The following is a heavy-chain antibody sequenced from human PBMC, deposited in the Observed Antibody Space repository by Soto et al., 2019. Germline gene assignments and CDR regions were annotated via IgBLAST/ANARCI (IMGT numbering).Heavy chain of an antibody. CDR3: VLVEVYVTPSPQDV. D-gene: IGHD3-16*01. CDR2: INTYNGNT. V-gene: IGHV1-18*01. CDR1: GYVFTSYG. Sequence: QVQLVQSGAEVKNPGASVKVSCKTSGYVFTSYGIGWARQAPGQGLEWMGWINTYNGNTNYAQNPQGRVTLTTETSTSTAYMELRSLRSNDTAIYYFVLVEVYVTPSPQDVWGQGTTVNVSS. J-gene: IGHJ6*02.